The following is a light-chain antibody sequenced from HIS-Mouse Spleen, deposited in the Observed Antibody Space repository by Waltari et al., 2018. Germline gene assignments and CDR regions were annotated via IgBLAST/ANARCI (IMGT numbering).Light chain of an antibody. V-gene: IGLV1-44*01. CDR2: RDN. J-gene: IGLJ3*02. Sequence: QSVLTQPPSASGTPGQRVTISCSGSSPNIGSNTVNWYQQRPGTAPKLLIYRDNQRPSGVPDRFSGSKSGTSASLAISGLQSEDEADYYCAAWDDSLNGWVFGGGTKLTVL. CDR1: SPNIGSNT. CDR3: AAWDDSLNGWV.